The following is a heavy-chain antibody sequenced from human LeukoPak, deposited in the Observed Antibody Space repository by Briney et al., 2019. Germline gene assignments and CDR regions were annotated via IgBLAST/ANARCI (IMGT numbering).Heavy chain of an antibody. D-gene: IGHD6-13*01. CDR1: GYTLTGYY. CDR2: INPSSGGT. J-gene: IGHJ4*02. V-gene: IGHV1-2*06. CDR3: ARVGYSSSWYFDY. Sequence: ASVKVSCKASGYTLTGYYMHWVRQAPGQGLEWMGRINPSSGGTNYAQKFQGRVTMTRDTSISTAYMELSRLRSDDTAVYYCARVGYSSSWYFDYWGQGTLVTVSS.